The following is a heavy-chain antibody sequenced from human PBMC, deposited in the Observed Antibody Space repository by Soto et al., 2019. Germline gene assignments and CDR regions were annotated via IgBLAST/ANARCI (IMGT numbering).Heavy chain of an antibody. Sequence: PGGSLRLSCLPSGFTFSDYYMTWIRQAPGKGLEWVSYMSTSGGDIYYADSVKGRFTISGDNANNALYLQMNSLRADDTAVYYCARVGQDYYYGMDVWGRGTTVTVSS. CDR2: MSTSGGDI. V-gene: IGHV3-11*01. CDR1: GFTFSDYY. J-gene: IGHJ6*02. CDR3: ARVGQDYYYGMDV.